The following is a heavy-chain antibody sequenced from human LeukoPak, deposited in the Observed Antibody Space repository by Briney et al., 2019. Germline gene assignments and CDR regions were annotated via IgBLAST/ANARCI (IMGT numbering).Heavy chain of an antibody. D-gene: IGHD2-2*01. CDR2: ISSSSTI. V-gene: IGHV3-48*01. CDR3: ARDSIVVVPAAPYYYYYGMDV. CDR1: GFTFSSYS. Sequence: GGSLRLSCAASGFTFSSYSMNWVRQAPGKGLEWVSYISSSSTIYYADSVKGRFTISRDNAKNSLYLQMNSLRAEDTAVYYCARDSIVVVPAAPYYYYYGMDVWGQGTTVTVSS. J-gene: IGHJ6*02.